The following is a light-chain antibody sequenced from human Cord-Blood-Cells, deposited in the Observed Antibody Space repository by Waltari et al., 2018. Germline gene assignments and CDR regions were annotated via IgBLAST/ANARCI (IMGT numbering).Light chain of an antibody. J-gene: IGLJ3*02. Sequence: QSALTQPASVSGSPGQSITISCTGTSSDVGSDNLVSWYPQHPVKAPKLMIYEGSKRPSGVSNRFSGSKSGNTASLTISGLQAEDEADYYCCSYAGSSTWVFGGGTKLTVL. V-gene: IGLV2-23*01. CDR1: SSDVGSDNL. CDR2: EGS. CDR3: CSYAGSSTWV.